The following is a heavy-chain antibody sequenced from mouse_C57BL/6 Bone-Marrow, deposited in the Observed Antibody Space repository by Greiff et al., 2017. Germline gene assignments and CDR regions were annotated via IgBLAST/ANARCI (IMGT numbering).Heavy chain of an antibody. J-gene: IGHJ3*01. CDR2: ILPGSGST. V-gene: IGHV1-9*01. CDR3: AGLGLSPGFAY. Sequence: VQLQESGAELMKPGASVKLSCKATGYTFTGYWIEWVKQRPGHGLEWIGEILPGSGSTNYNGKVKGKATFTADTSSNTAYMQPSSLTTEDSASCCWAGLGLSPGFAYWGQGTLVTVSA. D-gene: IGHD4-1*01. CDR1: GYTFTGYW.